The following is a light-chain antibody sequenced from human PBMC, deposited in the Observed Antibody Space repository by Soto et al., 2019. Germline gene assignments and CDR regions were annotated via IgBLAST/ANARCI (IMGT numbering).Light chain of an antibody. CDR1: QSLLQSNGYKY. CDR3: MQALQTPWT. J-gene: IGKJ1*01. CDR2: LGS. Sequence: DIVMTQSPLSLPVTPGEPASISCRSSQSLLQSNGYKYLDWYLQKPGQSPQLLIYLGSNRASGVPDRLSGSGSGTDFTLKISRVEAEDVGIYYCMQALQTPWTFGQGTKVEIK. V-gene: IGKV2-28*01.